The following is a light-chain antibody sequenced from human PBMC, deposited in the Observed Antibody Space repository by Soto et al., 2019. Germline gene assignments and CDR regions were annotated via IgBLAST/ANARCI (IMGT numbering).Light chain of an antibody. J-gene: IGKJ1*01. Sequence: EIVLTQSPGTLSLSPGERATLSCRASQSVSSTYLAWCQQKPGQAPRLLIYGASNRATGIPDRFSGSGSGTDFTLTISRLEPEDFAVYYCQQYGGSRWTFAKGPGWIS. V-gene: IGKV3-20*01. CDR3: QQYGGSRWT. CDR2: GAS. CDR1: QSVSSTY.